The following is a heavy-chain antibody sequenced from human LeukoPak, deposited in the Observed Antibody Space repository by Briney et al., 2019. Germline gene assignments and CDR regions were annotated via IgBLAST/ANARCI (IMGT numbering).Heavy chain of an antibody. J-gene: IGHJ3*02. Sequence: SQTLSLTCTVSGGSISSGGYYWSWIRQHPGKGLEWIEYIYYSGSTYYNPSLKSRVTISVDTSKNQFSLKLSSVTAADTAVYYCADLHVNYYDSSGYYHFYAFDIWGQGTMVTVSS. CDR2: IYYSGST. CDR3: ADLHVNYYDSSGYYHFYAFDI. D-gene: IGHD3-22*01. V-gene: IGHV4-31*03. CDR1: GGSISSGGYY.